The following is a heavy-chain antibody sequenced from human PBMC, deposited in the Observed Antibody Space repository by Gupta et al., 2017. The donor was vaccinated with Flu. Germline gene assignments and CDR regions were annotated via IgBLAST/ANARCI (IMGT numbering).Heavy chain of an antibody. V-gene: IGHV3-48*03. Sequence: EVLLVASGGGLIQPGVFLRLSCAPSGAPFRHYEMSWVRQAPGRGLEWISFISNSGVTYYTDPVRGRFTSSRDNGNNLLCLQMSSLRDEDTAFENCARGHWDNWGHGTLVTVS. CDR1: GAPFRHYE. J-gene: IGHJ4*01. CDR3: ARGHWDN. CDR2: ISNSGVT.